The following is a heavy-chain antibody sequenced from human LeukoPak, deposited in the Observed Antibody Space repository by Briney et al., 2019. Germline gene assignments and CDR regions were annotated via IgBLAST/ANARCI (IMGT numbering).Heavy chain of an antibody. CDR1: GGSISSYY. CDR2: IYYSGST. Sequence: PSETLSLTCTVSGGSISSYYWSWIRQPPGKGLEWIGYIYYSGSTNYNPSLKSRVTISVDTSKNQFSLKLSSVTAADTAVYYCARDGYSYGSLWFDPWGQGTLVTVSS. V-gene: IGHV4-59*01. CDR3: ARDGYSYGSLWFDP. D-gene: IGHD5-18*01. J-gene: IGHJ5*02.